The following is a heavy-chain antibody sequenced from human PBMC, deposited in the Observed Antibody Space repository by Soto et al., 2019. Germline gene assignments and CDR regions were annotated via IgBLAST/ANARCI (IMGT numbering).Heavy chain of an antibody. CDR2: ISYDGSNK. CDR1: GFTFSSYA. D-gene: IGHD1-26*01. CDR3: AIIIVGATTRNSFDI. J-gene: IGHJ3*02. V-gene: IGHV3-30*04. Sequence: QVQLVESGGGVVQPGRSLRLSCAASGFTFSSYAMHWVRQAPGKGLEWVAVISYDGSNKYYADSVKGRFTISRDNSKNTLYLQMNSLRAEDTAVYYCAIIIVGATTRNSFDIWGQGTMVTVSS.